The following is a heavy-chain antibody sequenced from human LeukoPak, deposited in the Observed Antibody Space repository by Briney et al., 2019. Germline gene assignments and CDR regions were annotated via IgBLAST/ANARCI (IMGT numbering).Heavy chain of an antibody. CDR2: IYYSGST. J-gene: IGHJ6*03. CDR3: ARGRIYYYYYYMDV. D-gene: IGHD2-15*01. V-gene: IGHV4-61*01. CDR1: GGSISSGNYY. Sequence: SETLSLTCTVSGGSISSGNYYWSWIRQPPGKGLEWIGNIYYSGSTNYNPSPKSRVTISVDTSKNQFSLKLSSVTAADTAVYYCARGRIYYYYYYMDVWGKGTTVTISS.